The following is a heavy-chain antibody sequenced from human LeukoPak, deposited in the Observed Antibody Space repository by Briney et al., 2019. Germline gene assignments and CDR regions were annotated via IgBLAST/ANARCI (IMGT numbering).Heavy chain of an antibody. V-gene: IGHV3-30*04. D-gene: IGHD3-10*01. CDR3: ARELGSGSYRARSSDAFDI. CDR1: GFTFSSYA. CDR2: ISYDGSNK. J-gene: IGHJ3*02. Sequence: RGSLRLSCAASGFTFSSYAMHWVRQAPGKGLGWVAVISYDGSNKYYADSVKGRFTISRDNSKNTLYLQMNSLRAEDTAVYYCARELGSGSYRARSSDAFDIWGQGTMVTVSS.